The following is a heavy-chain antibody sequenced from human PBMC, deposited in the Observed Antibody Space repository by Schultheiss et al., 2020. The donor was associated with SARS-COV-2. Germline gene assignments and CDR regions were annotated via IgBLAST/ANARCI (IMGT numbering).Heavy chain of an antibody. D-gene: IGHD3-22*01. Sequence: GSLRLSCTVSGGSISSYYWSWIRQPPGKGLEWIGRIYTSGSSNNNPSLKSRVTMSIDTSKNQFSLKLTSVTAADTAVYYCARRGYYDSSGSIDYWGQGTLVTVSS. J-gene: IGHJ4*02. CDR1: GGSISSYY. CDR2: IYTSGSS. CDR3: ARRGYYDSSGSIDY. V-gene: IGHV4-4*08.